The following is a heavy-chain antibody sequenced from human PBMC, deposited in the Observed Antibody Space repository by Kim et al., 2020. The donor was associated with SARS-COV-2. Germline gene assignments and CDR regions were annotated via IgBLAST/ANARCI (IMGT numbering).Heavy chain of an antibody. J-gene: IGHJ6*02. CDR3: ARDRTSYDILTGLDALTVYGMDV. V-gene: IGHV1-18*04. Sequence: ASVKVSCKASGYTFTSYGISWVRQAPGQGLEWMGWISAYNGNTNYAQKLQGRVTMTTDTSTSTAYMELRSLRSDDTAVYYCARDRTSYDILTGLDALTVYGMDVWCQGTTVTFSS. CDR2: ISAYNGNT. CDR1: GYTFTSYG. D-gene: IGHD3-9*01.